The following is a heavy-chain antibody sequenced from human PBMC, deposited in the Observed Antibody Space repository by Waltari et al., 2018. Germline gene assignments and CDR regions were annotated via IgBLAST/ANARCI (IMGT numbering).Heavy chain of an antibody. Sequence: QVQLQESGPGLVKPSETLSLTCTVSGGSISRYSWSWIRQPPGKGLEWIGYIYYSGSTNYNPSLKSRVTISVDTSKNQFSLKLSSVTAADTAVYYCARLYDSSGYPLDYWGQGTLVTVSS. D-gene: IGHD3-22*01. CDR1: GGSISRYS. J-gene: IGHJ4*02. V-gene: IGHV4-59*08. CDR3: ARLYDSSGYPLDY. CDR2: IYYSGST.